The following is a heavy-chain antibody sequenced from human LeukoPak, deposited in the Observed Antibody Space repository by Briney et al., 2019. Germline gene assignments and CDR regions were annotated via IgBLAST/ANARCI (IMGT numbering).Heavy chain of an antibody. V-gene: IGHV4-39*01. D-gene: IGHD3-10*01. Sequence: SETLSLTCTVSGGSISSSTSYYWGWIRQPPGKGLECIGSIYYSGSTYYNPSLKSRVTISVDPPKNQFSLKLNSVTAADTAVYYCARNPHYYRSGSYSQYYYGMDVWGQGTTVTVSS. J-gene: IGHJ6*02. CDR3: ARNPHYYRSGSYSQYYYGMDV. CDR2: IYYSGST. CDR1: GGSISSSTSYY.